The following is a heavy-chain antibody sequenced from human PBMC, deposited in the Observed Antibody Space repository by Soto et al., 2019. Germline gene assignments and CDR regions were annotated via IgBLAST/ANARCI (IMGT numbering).Heavy chain of an antibody. CDR1: GGSISSYY. J-gene: IGHJ6*03. D-gene: IGHD3-10*01. CDR2: IYYSGST. CDR3: ALSRGSYYYYMDV. Sequence: ETLSLTCTVSGGSISSYYWSWIRQPPGKGLEWIGYIYYSGSTNYNPSLKSRVTISVDTSKNQFSLKLSSVTAADTAVYYCALSRGSYYYYMDVWGKGTTVTVSS. V-gene: IGHV4-59*01.